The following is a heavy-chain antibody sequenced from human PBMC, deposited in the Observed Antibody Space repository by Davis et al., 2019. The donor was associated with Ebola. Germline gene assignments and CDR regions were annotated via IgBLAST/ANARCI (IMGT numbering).Heavy chain of an antibody. J-gene: IGHJ4*02. CDR1: GFTFSNYA. CDR2: ISGSGDST. CDR3: AKDRRRDTMIAVVITWIDY. Sequence: GESLKISCAASGFTFSNYAMNWVRQAPGKGLEWVSTISGSGDSTYYADSGKGRFTISRDDSKNTLYLQMTSLRAEDTAVYYCAKDRRRDTMIAVVITWIDYWGQGTLVTVSS. V-gene: IGHV3-23*01. D-gene: IGHD3-22*01.